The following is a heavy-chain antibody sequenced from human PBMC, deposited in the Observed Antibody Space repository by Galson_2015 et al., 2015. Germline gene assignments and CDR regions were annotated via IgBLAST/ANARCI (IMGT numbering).Heavy chain of an antibody. D-gene: IGHD6-19*01. CDR2: ISGSGGST. V-gene: IGHV3-23*01. J-gene: IGHJ4*02. CDR3: AKSSRGWHAFDY. Sequence: SLRLSCAASGFTFSSYAMSWVRQAPGKGLEWVSAISGSGGSTYYADSVKGRFTISRDNSKNTLYLQMNSLRAEDTAVYYCAKSSRGWHAFDYWGQGTLVTVSS. CDR1: GFTFSSYA.